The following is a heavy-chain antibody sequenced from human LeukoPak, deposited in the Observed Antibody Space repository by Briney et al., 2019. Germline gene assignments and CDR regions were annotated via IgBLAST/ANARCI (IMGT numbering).Heavy chain of an antibody. J-gene: IGHJ4*02. CDR3: ARHQDPPVAGTWLDY. CDR1: GDSITSSAFY. CDR2: IFHGGNT. Sequence: PSETLSLTCTVSGDSITSSAFYWGWIRQAPGKGLEWIGNIFHGGNTHYNPSLKSRVSISVDRSKNQVSLNLSSVTAADTAVYYCARHQDPPVAGTWLDYWGQGTLVTVSS. D-gene: IGHD6-19*01. V-gene: IGHV4-39*01.